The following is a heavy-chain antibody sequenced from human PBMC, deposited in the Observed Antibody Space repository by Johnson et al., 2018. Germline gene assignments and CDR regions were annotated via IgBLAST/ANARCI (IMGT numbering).Heavy chain of an antibody. V-gene: IGHV1-69*09. CDR2: IIPILGIA. D-gene: IGHD1-7*01. CDR3: AREELFRAFDI. CDR1: GGTFSSYT. Sequence: VQLVESGAEVKKPGSSVKVSCKASGGTFSSYTISWVRQAPGQGLEWMGRIIPILGIANYAQKFQGRVTITADKSTSTAYMELSSLRSEDTAVYYCAREELFRAFDIWGQGTMVTVSS. J-gene: IGHJ3*02.